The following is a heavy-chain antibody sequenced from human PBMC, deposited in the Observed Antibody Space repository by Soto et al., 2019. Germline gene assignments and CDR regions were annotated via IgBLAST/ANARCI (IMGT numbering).Heavy chain of an antibody. D-gene: IGHD6-19*01. CDR2: IHPIVRTV. J-gene: IGHJ5*02. Sequence: TGGSLTLSCVASGFTFSSFEMNWVRQAPGKGPEWIAVIHPIVRTVSYADSVTGRFTTSRDNGQNYVNLQKSSLRGEDTAIYYCARYSGWYCYNGFGLWGQGTLVTVSS. CDR1: GFTFSSFE. CDR3: ARYSGWYCYNGFGL. V-gene: IGHV3-48*03.